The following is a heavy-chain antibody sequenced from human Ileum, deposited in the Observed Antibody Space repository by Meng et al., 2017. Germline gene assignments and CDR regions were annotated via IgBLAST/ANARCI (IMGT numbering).Heavy chain of an antibody. CDR1: GGSISSYY. CDR3: ARREYDSRGYYFDY. V-gene: IGHV4-59*08. D-gene: IGHD3-22*01. Sequence: QVQLQESGPRLVKPSQTLSLTCTVSGGSISSYYWSWIRQPPGKGLEWIGYIYYNGSTNYNPSLKSRLTMSVDTFKNQFSLKLSSVTAADTAVYYCARREYDSRGYYFDYWGQGTLVTVSS. CDR2: IYYNGST. J-gene: IGHJ4*02.